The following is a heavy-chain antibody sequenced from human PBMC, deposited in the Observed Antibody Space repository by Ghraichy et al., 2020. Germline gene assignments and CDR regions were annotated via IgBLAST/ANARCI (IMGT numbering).Heavy chain of an antibody. CDR3: ARQRSSGWYSGLFDS. J-gene: IGHJ4*02. CDR1: GGSINSNSYY. V-gene: IGHV4-39*01. Sequence: TLSLTCTVSGGSINSNSYYWAWIRHSPETGLEWIGAVFYSGDTFYNPSLGSRATISVDTSKNQFSLNLRSVTAADTASYYCARQRSSGWYSGLFDSWGQGTQVTVSS. D-gene: IGHD6-19*01. CDR2: VFYSGDT.